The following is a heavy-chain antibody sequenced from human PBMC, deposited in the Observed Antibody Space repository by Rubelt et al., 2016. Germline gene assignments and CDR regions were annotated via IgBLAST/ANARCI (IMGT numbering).Heavy chain of an antibody. CDR3: AKDRRGNWNYVGAFDN. J-gene: IGHJ4*02. D-gene: IGHD1-7*01. CDR1: GFTFSSNA. CDR2: IGEGGRRT. V-gene: IGHV3-23*04. Sequence: EVQLVESGGGLVQPGGSLRLSCAASGFTFSSNAMYWVRQAPGKGLEWVSSIGEGGRRTYYADSAKGRFTISRDNSKNTLYLQLTSLRAEDTAVYYCAKDRRGNWNYVGAFDNWGQGTLVTVSS.